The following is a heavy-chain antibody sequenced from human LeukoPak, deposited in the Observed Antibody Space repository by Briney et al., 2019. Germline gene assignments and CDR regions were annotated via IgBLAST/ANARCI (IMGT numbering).Heavy chain of an antibody. V-gene: IGHV3-64*01. Sequence: GGSLRLSCAASGFTFSIYSMYWVRQAPGKGLEYISAISTSGGSTFYANSVKGRFTISRDNAKNSLYLQMNSLRADDTAVYYCARFAAGGSYYYYMDVWGKGTTVTVSS. CDR3: ARFAAGGSYYYYMDV. CDR1: GFTFSIYS. CDR2: ISTSGGST. D-gene: IGHD6-25*01. J-gene: IGHJ6*03.